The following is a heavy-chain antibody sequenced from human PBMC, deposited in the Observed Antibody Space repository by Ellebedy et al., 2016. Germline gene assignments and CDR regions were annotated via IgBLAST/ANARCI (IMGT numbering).Heavy chain of an antibody. CDR2: IYYSGST. Sequence: SETLSLXCTVSGGSISSGDYYWSWIRQPPGKGLEWIGYIYYSGSTYYNPSLKSRVTISVDTSKNQFSLKLSSVTAADTAVYYCARSPQYNYDSSGYYPHDAFDIWGQGTMVTVSS. CDR3: ARSPQYNYDSSGYYPHDAFDI. CDR1: GGSISSGDYY. V-gene: IGHV4-30-4*01. D-gene: IGHD3-22*01. J-gene: IGHJ3*02.